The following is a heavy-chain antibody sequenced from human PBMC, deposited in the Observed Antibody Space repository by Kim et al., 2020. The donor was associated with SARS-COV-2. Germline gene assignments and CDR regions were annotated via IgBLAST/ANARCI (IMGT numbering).Heavy chain of an antibody. CDR2: INHSGST. V-gene: IGHV4-34*01. D-gene: IGHD4-17*01. Sequence: SETLSLTCAVYGGSFSGYYWSWIRQPPGKGLEWIGEINHSGSTNYNPSLKSRVTISVDTSKNQFSLKLSSVTAADTAVYYCARFPEDDYGDFQFDYWGQGTLVTVSS. J-gene: IGHJ4*02. CDR1: GGSFSGYY. CDR3: ARFPEDDYGDFQFDY.